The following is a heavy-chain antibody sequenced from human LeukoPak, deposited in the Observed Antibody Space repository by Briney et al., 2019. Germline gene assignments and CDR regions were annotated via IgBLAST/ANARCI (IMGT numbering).Heavy chain of an antibody. CDR1: GFTFSSYS. Sequence: GGSLRLSCAASGFTFSSYSMNWVRQAPGKGLEWVSSISSSSSSYIYYADSVKGRFTISRDNSKNTLYLQMNSVRAEDTAVYFCAKDLGYNYGSKLDYWGQGALVTVSS. D-gene: IGHD5-18*01. J-gene: IGHJ4*02. CDR3: AKDLGYNYGSKLDY. CDR2: ISSSSSSYI. V-gene: IGHV3-21*04.